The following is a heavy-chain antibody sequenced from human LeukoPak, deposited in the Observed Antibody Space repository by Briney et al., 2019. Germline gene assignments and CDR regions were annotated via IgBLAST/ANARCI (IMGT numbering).Heavy chain of an antibody. CDR2: ISAYNGNT. CDR1: GYTFTSYG. Sequence: ASVKVSCKASGYTFTSYGISWVRQAPGQGLEWMGWISAYNGNTHYAQNLQGRVTVTTDTSTSTAYMELKSLRSDDTAVYYCARGGHRRYYYTSGSAFDPWGQGTLVTVSS. D-gene: IGHD3-10*01. J-gene: IGHJ5*02. V-gene: IGHV1-18*01. CDR3: ARGGHRRYYYTSGSAFDP.